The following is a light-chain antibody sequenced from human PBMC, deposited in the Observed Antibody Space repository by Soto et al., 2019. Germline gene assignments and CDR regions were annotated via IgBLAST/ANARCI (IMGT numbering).Light chain of an antibody. Sequence: DIQTTQSPSSLSASVGDRVTITCRASQSISSYLNWYQQKPGKAPNLLIYTASNLQSGVPSRFSGSGSGTDFTLTINSLQPEDFATYDCQQGYSTPGFGGGTKVEI. CDR1: QSISSY. CDR3: QQGYSTPG. V-gene: IGKV1-39*01. CDR2: TAS. J-gene: IGKJ4*01.